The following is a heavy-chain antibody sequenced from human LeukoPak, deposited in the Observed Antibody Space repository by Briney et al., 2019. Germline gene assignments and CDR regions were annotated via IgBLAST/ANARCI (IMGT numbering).Heavy chain of an antibody. V-gene: IGHV3-7*01. CDR2: IKQDGSEK. CDR1: GFTFSSYW. D-gene: IGHD2-15*01. Sequence: GGSLRLSCAASGFTFSSYWMTWVRQAPGKGLEWVANIKQDGSEKYHVDSVKGRFTISRDNATNSLYLQMNSLRAEDTAVYYCARDTGCSGGTCYSFYDYWGQGTLVTVSS. J-gene: IGHJ4*02. CDR3: ARDTGCSGGTCYSFYDY.